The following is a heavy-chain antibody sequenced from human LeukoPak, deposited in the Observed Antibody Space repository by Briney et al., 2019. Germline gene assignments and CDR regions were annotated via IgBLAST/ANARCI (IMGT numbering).Heavy chain of an antibody. D-gene: IGHD6-13*01. J-gene: IGHJ4*02. CDR3: ARVSFGAAAGTSR. CDR2: ISSSSSYI. Sequence: GGSLRLSCAASGFTFSSYNMNWVRQAPGKGLEWVSSISSSSSYIYYTDSVKGRFTISRDNAKNSLYLQMNSLRADDTAIYYCARVSFGAAAGTSRWGQGTLVTVSS. V-gene: IGHV3-21*01. CDR1: GFTFSSYN.